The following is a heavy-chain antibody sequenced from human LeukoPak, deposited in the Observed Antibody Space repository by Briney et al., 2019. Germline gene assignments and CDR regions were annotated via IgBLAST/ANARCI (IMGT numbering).Heavy chain of an antibody. CDR2: IYPGDSDT. J-gene: IGHJ4*02. Sequence: KISCKGSGYSFTSYWIGWVRQMPGKGLEWMGIIYPGDSDTRYSPSFQGQVTISADKSISTAYLQWSSLKASDTAMYYCARQQDCSSTSCPFSFDYWGQGTLVTVSS. D-gene: IGHD2-2*01. CDR1: GYSFTSYW. CDR3: ARQQDCSSTSCPFSFDY. V-gene: IGHV5-51*01.